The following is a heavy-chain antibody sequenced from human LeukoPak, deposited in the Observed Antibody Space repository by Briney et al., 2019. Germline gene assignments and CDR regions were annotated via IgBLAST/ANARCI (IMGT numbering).Heavy chain of an antibody. Sequence: PGRSLRLSSAASGFTFSSYDMHWVRQAPGKGVGWVVIMWSERINKYYADSVKCRFTNSRDNSKNTLYLQMNSLRAEDTAVYYCARNSALDYSGQGTLVTVSS. CDR3: ARNSALDY. D-gene: IGHD2/OR15-2a*01. V-gene: IGHV3-33*01. J-gene: IGHJ4*02. CDR2: MWSERINK. CDR1: GFTFSSYD.